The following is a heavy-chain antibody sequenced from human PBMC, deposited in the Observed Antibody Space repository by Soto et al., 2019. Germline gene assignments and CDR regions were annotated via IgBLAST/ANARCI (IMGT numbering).Heavy chain of an antibody. V-gene: IGHV4-31*03. J-gene: IGHJ4*02. D-gene: IGHD2-2*01. CDR1: GGSISSGGYY. CDR3: ARAKYCSSTSCIGPFDY. Sequence: QVQLQESGPGLVKPSQTLSLTCTVSGGSISSGGYYWSWIRQHPGKGLEWIGYIYYSGSTYYNPSLKSRVTISVDTSKNQFSLKLSSVTAADTAVYYCARAKYCSSTSCIGPFDYWGQGTLVTVSS. CDR2: IYYSGST.